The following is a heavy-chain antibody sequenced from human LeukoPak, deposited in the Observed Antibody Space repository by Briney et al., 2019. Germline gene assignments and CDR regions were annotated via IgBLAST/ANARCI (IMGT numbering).Heavy chain of an antibody. J-gene: IGHJ3*02. CDR3: ARVSSWSGAFDI. CDR1: GFTFSSYG. V-gene: IGHV3-30*03. CDR2: ISYDGSNK. D-gene: IGHD6-13*01. Sequence: PGGSLRLSCAASGFTFSSYGMHWVRQAPGKGLEWVAVISYDGSNKYYADSVKGRFTISRDNSKNTLYLQMNSLRAEDTAVYYCARVSSWSGAFDIWGQGTMVTVSS.